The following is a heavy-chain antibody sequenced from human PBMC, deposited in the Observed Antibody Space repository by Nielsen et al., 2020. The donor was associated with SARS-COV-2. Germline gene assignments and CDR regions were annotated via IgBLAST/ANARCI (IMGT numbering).Heavy chain of an antibody. V-gene: IGHV3-30*18. D-gene: IGHD3-10*01. J-gene: IGHJ4*02. CDR2: ISYDGSNK. Sequence: VRQPPGKGLEWVAVISYDGSNKYYADSVKGRFTISRDNSKNTLYLQMNSLRAEDTAVYYCAKDQTSYDWGQGTLVTVSS. CDR3: AKDQTSYD.